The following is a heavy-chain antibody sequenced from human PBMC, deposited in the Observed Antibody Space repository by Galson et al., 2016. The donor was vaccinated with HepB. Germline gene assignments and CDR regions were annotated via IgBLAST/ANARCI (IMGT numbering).Heavy chain of an antibody. CDR1: GFTFSSYA. CDR2: ISGSGETT. CDR3: AKQWLVRGGN. Sequence: SLRLSCAASGFTFSSYAMNWVRQAPGKGLEWVSAISGSGETTYYADSMKGRFTISRDNSKNRLFLQMNTLRVDDTAVYYCAKQWLVRGGNWGRGTLVTVSS. D-gene: IGHD6-19*01. V-gene: IGHV3-23*01. J-gene: IGHJ4*02.